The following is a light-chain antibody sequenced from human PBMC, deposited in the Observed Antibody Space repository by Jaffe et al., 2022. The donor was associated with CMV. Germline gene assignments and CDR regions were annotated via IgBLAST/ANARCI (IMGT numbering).Light chain of an antibody. CDR2: GAS. CDR3: QQTDIFPVLT. J-gene: IGKJ3*01. V-gene: IGKV1-39*01. Sequence: DIQMTQSPSSLSASVGDRVNITCRASQRIGDYLIWYRQKPGKAPQVLIYGASRLQTGVPSRFSGSGSGTEFTLTITNLQPEDYAVYYCQQTDIFPVLTFGPGTRVDIK. CDR1: QRIGDY.